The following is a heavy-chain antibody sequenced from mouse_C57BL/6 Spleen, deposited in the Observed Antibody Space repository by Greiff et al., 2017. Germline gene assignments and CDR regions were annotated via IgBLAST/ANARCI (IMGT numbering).Heavy chain of an antibody. D-gene: IGHD1-2*01. V-gene: IGHV1-61*01. CDR1: GYTFTSYW. J-gene: IGHJ2*01. Sequence: QVQLQQPGAELVRPGSSVKLSCKASGYTFTSYWMDWVKQRPGQGLEWIGNIYPSDSETHYNQKFKDKATLTVDKSSSTAYMQLSSLTSEDSAVYYCARDYSGGYIDYWGQGTTLTVSS. CDR2: IYPSDSET. CDR3: ARDYSGGYIDY.